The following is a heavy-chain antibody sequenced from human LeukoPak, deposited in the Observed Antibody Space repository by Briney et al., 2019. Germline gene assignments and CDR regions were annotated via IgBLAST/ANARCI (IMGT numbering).Heavy chain of an antibody. J-gene: IGHJ4*02. D-gene: IGHD5-12*01. Sequence: PGGSLRLSCAASGFTLSDYDMHWVRQAAGSGLEWVSSIGTVANTYYADSVKGRFTISRDNSKNTLYLQMNSLRAEDTAVYYCARGRYSGYDFGYWGQGTLVTVSS. CDR2: IGTVANT. V-gene: IGHV3-13*01. CDR1: GFTLSDYD. CDR3: ARGRYSGYDFGY.